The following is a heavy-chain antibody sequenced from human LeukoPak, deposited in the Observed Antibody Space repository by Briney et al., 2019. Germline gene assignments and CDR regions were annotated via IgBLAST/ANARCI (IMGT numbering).Heavy chain of an antibody. Sequence: ASVKVSCKASGYTFTSYYMHWVRQAPGQGLEWMGIINPSGGSTSYAQKFQGRVTMTRDTSTSTVYMELSSLRSEDTAVYYCARSRWGDTAMVPLDYWGQGTPVTVSS. D-gene: IGHD5-18*01. V-gene: IGHV1-46*01. CDR3: ARSRWGDTAMVPLDY. J-gene: IGHJ4*02. CDR1: GYTFTSYY. CDR2: INPSGGST.